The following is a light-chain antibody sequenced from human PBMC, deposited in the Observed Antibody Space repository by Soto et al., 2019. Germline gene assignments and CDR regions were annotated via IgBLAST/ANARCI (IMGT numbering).Light chain of an antibody. J-gene: IGKJ5*01. V-gene: IGKV3-11*01. CDR1: QSINNY. CDR3: QQRSDWPPIT. CDR2: DGS. Sequence: EIVLTQSPDTLSLSPVDRATLSCRASQSINNYLAWYQQKPGQAPRLLIYDGSNRATGIPARFSGSGSGTDFTLTISSLEPEDFAVYYCQQRSDWPPITFGQGTRLEIK.